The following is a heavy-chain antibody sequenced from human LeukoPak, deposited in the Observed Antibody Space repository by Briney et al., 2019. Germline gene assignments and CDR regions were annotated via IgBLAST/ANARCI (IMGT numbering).Heavy chain of an antibody. CDR2: ISPSGDRT. CDR1: GFTFTNHP. D-gene: IGHD3/OR15-3a*01. J-gene: IGHJ3*01. Sequence: PGGYLRLSCAASGFTFTNHPMHWVRQASGKRLEYVSAISPSGDRTWYADSVKGRFTISRDNSKNTMYLQMGSLRPEDMGVYYCARAFRPASDPHDFYDFWGRGTTVTVSS. CDR3: ARAFRPASDPHDFYDF. V-gene: IGHV3-64*02.